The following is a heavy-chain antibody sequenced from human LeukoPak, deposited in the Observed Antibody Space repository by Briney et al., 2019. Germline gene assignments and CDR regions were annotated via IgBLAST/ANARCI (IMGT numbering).Heavy chain of an antibody. Sequence: SESLSLSCTVSGGSLCGGASCWRSVRPHPGGGLGLVGYIDYSGSTYYNPSLKSRVTISVDTSKNQFSLKLSSVTAADTAVYYCARDLSTAARKNWFDPWGQGTLVTVSS. D-gene: IGHD6-6*01. V-gene: IGHV4-31*02. J-gene: IGHJ5*02. CDR2: IDYSGST. CDR3: ARDLSTAARKNWFDP. CDR1: GGSLCGGASC.